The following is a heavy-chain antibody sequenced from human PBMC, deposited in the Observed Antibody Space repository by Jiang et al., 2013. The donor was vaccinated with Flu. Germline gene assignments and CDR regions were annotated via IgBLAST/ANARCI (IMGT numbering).Heavy chain of an antibody. V-gene: IGHV5-51*01. J-gene: IGHJ4*02. CDR2: IYPIDSDT. Sequence: GAEVKKPGESLKISCKGSGYTFPRYWIGWVRQMPGKGLEWMGIIYPIDSDTKYSPSFQGQVTISVDKSISTAYLQWSSLKASDTAMYYCARLYDSTPQIDYWGQGTLVTVSS. D-gene: IGHD5/OR15-5a*01. CDR3: ARLYDSTPQIDY. CDR1: GYTFPRYW.